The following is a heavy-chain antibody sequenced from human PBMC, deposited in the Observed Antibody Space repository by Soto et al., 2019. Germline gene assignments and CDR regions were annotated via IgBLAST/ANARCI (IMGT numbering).Heavy chain of an antibody. J-gene: IGHJ4*02. Sequence: QVQLVESGGGVVQPGRSLRLSCEASGFTFSSYGMHWVRQAPGKGLEWVAVISYDGSNKYYADSVKGRFTISRDNSKNTLYLQMNSLRAEDTAVYYCAKDRVNWNDDRDIDYWGQGTLVTVSS. CDR1: GFTFSSYG. D-gene: IGHD1-1*01. V-gene: IGHV3-30*18. CDR3: AKDRVNWNDDRDIDY. CDR2: ISYDGSNK.